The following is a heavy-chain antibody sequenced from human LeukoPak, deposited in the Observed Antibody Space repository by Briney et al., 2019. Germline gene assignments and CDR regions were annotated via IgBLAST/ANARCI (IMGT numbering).Heavy chain of an antibody. CDR3: AKDQSRGSGSYDYYYYYGMDV. CDR2: ISYDGSNK. CDR1: GFTFSSYG. D-gene: IGHD3-10*01. Sequence: PGGSLRLSCAASGFTFSSYGMHWVRQAPGKGLEWVAVISYDGSNKYYADSVKGRFTISRDNSKNTLYLQMNSLRAEDTAVYYCAKDQSRGSGSYDYYYYYGMDVWGQGTTVTVSS. J-gene: IGHJ6*02. V-gene: IGHV3-30*18.